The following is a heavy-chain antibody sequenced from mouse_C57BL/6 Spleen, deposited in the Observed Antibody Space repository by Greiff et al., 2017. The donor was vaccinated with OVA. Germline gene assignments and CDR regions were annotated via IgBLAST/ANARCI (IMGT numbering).Heavy chain of an antibody. D-gene: IGHD1-1*01. CDR2: IHPNSGST. V-gene: IGHV1-64*01. CDR1: GYTFTSYW. J-gene: IGHJ3*01. Sequence: VQLQQSGAELVKPGASVKLSCKASGYTFTSYWMHWVKQRPGQGLEWIGMIHPNSGSTNYNEKFKSKATLTVDKSSSTAYMQLSSLTSEDSAVYYCASSYGSSYWFAYWGQGTLVTVSA. CDR3: ASSYGSSYWFAY.